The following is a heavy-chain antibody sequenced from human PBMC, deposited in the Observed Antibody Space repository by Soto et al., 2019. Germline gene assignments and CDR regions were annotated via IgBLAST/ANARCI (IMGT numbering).Heavy chain of an antibody. V-gene: IGHV5-51*01. CDR1: GYSFTSYW. CDR2: IYPGDSDT. CDR3: ARQNDFWSGLGYYGMDV. D-gene: IGHD3-3*01. J-gene: IGHJ6*02. Sequence: PGESLKISCKGSGYSFTSYWIGWVRQMPGKGLEWMGIIYPGDSDTRYSPSFQGQVTISADKSISTAYLQWSSLKASDTAMYYCARQNDFWSGLGYYGMDVWGQGTTVTVSS.